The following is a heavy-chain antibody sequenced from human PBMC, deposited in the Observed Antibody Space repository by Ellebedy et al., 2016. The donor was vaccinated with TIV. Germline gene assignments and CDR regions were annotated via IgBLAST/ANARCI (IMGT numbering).Heavy chain of an antibody. CDR1: GGTFSSYA. CDR2: FIPIFGTA. Sequence: SVKVSXXASGGTFSSYAISWVRRAPGQGLEWMGGFIPIFGTANYAQKFQGRVTITADESTRTAYMELSSLRSEATAVYYCARDLPRPRQEPHGGDGGHWGQGTLVTVSS. J-gene: IGHJ4*02. V-gene: IGHV1-69*13. D-gene: IGHD2-21*01. CDR3: ARDLPRPRQEPHGGDGGH.